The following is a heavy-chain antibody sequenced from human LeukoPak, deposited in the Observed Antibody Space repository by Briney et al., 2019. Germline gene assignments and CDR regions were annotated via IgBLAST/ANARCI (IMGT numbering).Heavy chain of an antibody. D-gene: IGHD3-3*02. CDR1: GYTFTSYG. V-gene: IGHV1-18*01. Sequence: GASVKVSCKASGYTFTSYGISWVRQAPGQGLEWMGWISAYNGNTNYAQKLQGRVTMTTDTSTSTAYMELRSLRSDDTAVYYCARLDFIFDPNYYYLDYWGQGTLVTVSS. J-gene: IGHJ4*02. CDR2: ISAYNGNT. CDR3: ARLDFIFDPNYYYLDY.